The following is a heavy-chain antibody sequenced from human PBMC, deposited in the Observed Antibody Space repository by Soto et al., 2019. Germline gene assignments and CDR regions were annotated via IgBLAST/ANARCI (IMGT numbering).Heavy chain of an antibody. CDR2: INHSGST. Sequence: SETLSLTCAVYGGSFSGYYWSWIRQPPGKGLEWIGEINHSGSTNYNPSLKSRVTISVDTSKNQFSLKLSSVTAADTAVCYCARSRGYSYAHFDYWGQGTLVTVSS. J-gene: IGHJ4*02. CDR3: ARSRGYSYAHFDY. CDR1: GGSFSGYY. D-gene: IGHD5-18*01. V-gene: IGHV4-34*01.